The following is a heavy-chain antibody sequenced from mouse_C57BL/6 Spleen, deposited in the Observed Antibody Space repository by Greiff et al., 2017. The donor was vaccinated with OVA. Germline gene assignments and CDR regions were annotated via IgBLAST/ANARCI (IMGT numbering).Heavy chain of an antibody. CDR2: ISYDGSN. V-gene: IGHV3-6*01. D-gene: IGHD1-1*01. CDR3: ARDYYGSSPSFAY. Sequence: EVKLVESGPGLVKPSQSLSLTCSVTGYSITSGYYWNWIRQFPGNKLEWMGYISYDGSNNYNPSLKNRISITRDTSKNQFFLKLNSVTTEDTATYYCARDYYGSSPSFAYWGQGTLVTVSA. CDR1: GYSITSGYY. J-gene: IGHJ3*01.